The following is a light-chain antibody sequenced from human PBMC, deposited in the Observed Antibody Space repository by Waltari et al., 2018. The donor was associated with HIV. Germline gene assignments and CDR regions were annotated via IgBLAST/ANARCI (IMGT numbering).Light chain of an antibody. Sequence: EIVLTQSPATLSLSPGERATLSCRASQSVSSYLAWYQQKPGQAPRLLIYDASNRATGIPARFSGSGSGTDFTLTISSLEPEDFAVYYCQQRYNWLDTFGQGTKLETK. CDR1: QSVSSY. CDR2: DAS. J-gene: IGKJ2*01. V-gene: IGKV3-11*01. CDR3: QQRYNWLDT.